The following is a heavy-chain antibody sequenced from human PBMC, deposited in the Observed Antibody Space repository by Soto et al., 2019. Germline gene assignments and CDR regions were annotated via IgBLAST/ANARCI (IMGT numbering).Heavy chain of an antibody. D-gene: IGHD7-27*01. J-gene: IGHJ3*02. Sequence: QVQLVESGGGVVQPGRSLRLSCAASGFTFSSYGMHWVRQAPGKGLGWVALISYDGSNKYYADSVKGRFTISRDNSKNTLYLQMNSLRTEDTAVYYCAKDLGHGGRGAFDIWGQGTMVTVSS. CDR2: ISYDGSNK. CDR1: GFTFSSYG. CDR3: AKDLGHGGRGAFDI. V-gene: IGHV3-30*18.